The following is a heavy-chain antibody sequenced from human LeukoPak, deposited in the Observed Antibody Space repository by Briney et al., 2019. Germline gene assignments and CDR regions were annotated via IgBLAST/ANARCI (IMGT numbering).Heavy chain of an antibody. J-gene: IGHJ6*03. CDR2: IIPIFGTA. CDR1: GGTFSSYA. Sequence: SVKVSCKASGGTFSSYAISWVRQAPGQGLEWMGGIIPIFGTANYAQKFQGRVTITADKSTSTAYMELSSLRSEDTAVYYCARDCNRSGGSWYTSYMDVWGKGTTVTVSS. V-gene: IGHV1-69*06. D-gene: IGHD2-15*01. CDR3: ARDCNRSGGSWYTSYMDV.